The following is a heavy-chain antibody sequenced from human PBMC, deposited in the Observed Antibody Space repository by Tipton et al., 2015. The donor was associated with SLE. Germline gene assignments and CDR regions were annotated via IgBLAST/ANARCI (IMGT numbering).Heavy chain of an antibody. J-gene: IGHJ4*02. CDR2: INHSGST. Sequence: TLSLTCAVYGGSFSGYYWSWIRQPPGKGLEWIGEINHSGSTNYNPSLKSRVTISVDTSKNQFSLKLSSVTAAGTAVYYCARGRDIVATIRFDYWGQGTLVTVSS. CDR1: GGSFSGYY. CDR3: ARGRDIVATIRFDY. V-gene: IGHV4-34*01. D-gene: IGHD5-12*01.